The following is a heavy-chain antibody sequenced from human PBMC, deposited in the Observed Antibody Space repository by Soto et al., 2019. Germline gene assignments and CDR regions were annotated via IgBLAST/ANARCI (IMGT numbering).Heavy chain of an antibody. Sequence: PWLCXRLSGSAGVCIFTSYGMHLFRQAPGKGLEWVAVVWANGIKNYYAAFVEGRFTISRDNSKNSMYLQMNRVRVEPTPPYFCVRDRATFDDFDIRGQRTMV. CDR2: VWANGIKN. V-gene: IGHV3-33*01. CDR1: VCIFTSYG. D-gene: IGHD5-12*01. CDR3: VRDRATFDDFDI. J-gene: IGHJ3*02.